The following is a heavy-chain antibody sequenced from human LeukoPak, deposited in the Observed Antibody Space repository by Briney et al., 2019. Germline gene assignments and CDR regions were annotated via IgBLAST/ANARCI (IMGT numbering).Heavy chain of an antibody. D-gene: IGHD1-1*01. CDR3: ARLMDWNDEFDY. V-gene: IGHV3-21*01. CDR2: ISSSSSYV. J-gene: IGHJ4*02. Sequence: GGSLRLSCAASGFTFSSYSMNWVRQAPGKGREWVSSISSSSSYVYYADSVKGRFTISRDNAKNSLYLQMNSLRAEDTAVYYCARLMDWNDEFDYWGQGTLVTVSS. CDR1: GFTFSSYS.